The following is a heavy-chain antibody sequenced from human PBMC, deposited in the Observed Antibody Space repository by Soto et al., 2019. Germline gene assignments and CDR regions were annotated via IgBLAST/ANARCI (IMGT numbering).Heavy chain of an antibody. CDR1: GDAFTPYW. Sequence: PGDSLKISCKGSGDAFTPYWIDWVRQMPGKGLEWMGTIYPGDSDTRYNPSFQGQVTMSADKFKSTAYLQWRSLKASDSAMYYCARQGPRDSLDVWGQGTTVTVSS. CDR2: IYPGDSDT. CDR3: ARQGPRDSLDV. V-gene: IGHV5-51*01. J-gene: IGHJ6*02.